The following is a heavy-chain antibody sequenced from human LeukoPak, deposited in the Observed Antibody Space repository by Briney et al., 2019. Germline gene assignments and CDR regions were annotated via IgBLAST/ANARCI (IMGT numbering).Heavy chain of an antibody. J-gene: IGHJ6*03. CDR2: IIPIFGTA. CDR3: RLLWFGESNYYYMDV. CDR1: GGTFSSYA. Sequence: SVKVSCKASGGTFSSYAISWVRQAPGQGLEWMGRIIPIFGTANYAQKFQGRVTITADESTSTAYMELSSLRSEDTAVYYCRLLWFGESNYYYMDVWGKGTTVTVSS. D-gene: IGHD3-10*01. V-gene: IGHV1-69*15.